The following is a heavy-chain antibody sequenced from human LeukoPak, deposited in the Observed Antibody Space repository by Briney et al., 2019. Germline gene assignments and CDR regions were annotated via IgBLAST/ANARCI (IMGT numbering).Heavy chain of an antibody. CDR1: GFTFSSYT. CDR3: ARYSSACQTLDY. V-gene: IGHV3-21*01. J-gene: IGHJ4*02. CDR2: ISSANSHI. D-gene: IGHD6-19*01. Sequence: PGGSLRLSCAASGFTFSSYTMNWVRQAPGKGLEWVSSISSANSHIYYVDSVKGRFTISRDNAKNSLYLQMNSLSAEDTAVYYCARYSSACQTLDYWGQGTLVTVSS.